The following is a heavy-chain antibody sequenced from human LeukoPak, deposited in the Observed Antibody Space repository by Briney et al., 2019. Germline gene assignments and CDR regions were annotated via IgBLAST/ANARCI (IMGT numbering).Heavy chain of an antibody. CDR2: ISSSGSTI. Sequence: TGGSLRLSCAASGFTFSSYEMNWVRQAPGKGLERVSYISSSGSTIYYADSLKGRFTISRDNAKNSLYLQMNSLRAEDTAVYYCANHLADCSSTSCYSGVCWGQGTLVTVSS. CDR3: ANHLADCSSTSCYSGVC. V-gene: IGHV3-48*03. D-gene: IGHD2-2*01. CDR1: GFTFSSYE. J-gene: IGHJ4*02.